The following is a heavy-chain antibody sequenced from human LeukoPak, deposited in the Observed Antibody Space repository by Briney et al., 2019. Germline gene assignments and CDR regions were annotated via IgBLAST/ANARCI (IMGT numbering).Heavy chain of an antibody. CDR1: GFTFSSYA. Sequence: PGGSLRLSCAASGFTFSSYAMSWVRQAPGKGLEWVSATSGSGGSIYYGDSVKGRFTISRDNSKNTLYLQMNSLRVEDTAVYYCAKGGYGDRSWGFHHWGQGTLVTVSS. CDR3: AKGGYGDRSWGFHH. V-gene: IGHV3-23*01. CDR2: TSGSGGSI. J-gene: IGHJ4*02. D-gene: IGHD4-17*01.